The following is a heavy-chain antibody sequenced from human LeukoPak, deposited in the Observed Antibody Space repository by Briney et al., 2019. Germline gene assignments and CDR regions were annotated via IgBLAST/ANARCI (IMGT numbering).Heavy chain of an antibody. CDR1: GGSFSGYY. J-gene: IGHJ5*02. CDR2: INHSGST. D-gene: IGHD2-2*01. Sequence: SETLSLTCAVYGGSFSGYYWSWIRQPPGKGLEWSGEINHSGSTNYNPSLKSRVTISVDTSKNQFSLKLSSVTAADTAVYYCARGLVRGDCSSTSCSNWFDPWGQGTLVTVSS. CDR3: ARGLVRGDCSSTSCSNWFDP. V-gene: IGHV4-34*01.